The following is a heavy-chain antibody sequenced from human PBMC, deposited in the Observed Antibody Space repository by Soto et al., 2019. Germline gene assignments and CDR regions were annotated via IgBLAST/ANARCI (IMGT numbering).Heavy chain of an antibody. D-gene: IGHD1-26*01. J-gene: IGHJ6*02. V-gene: IGHV3-11*01. Sequence: QVQLVESGGGLVKPGGSLRLSCAASGLTFSDYSMNWVRQAPGKGLEWVSYISRSGSDIYYADSVKGRFTISRDNAKKLLCVQMNSLRAEDTAVYYCAKDVVVGATSGLGDYYYYYGMDVWGQGATVTVSS. CDR2: ISRSGSDI. CDR1: GLTFSDYS. CDR3: AKDVVVGATSGLGDYYYYYGMDV.